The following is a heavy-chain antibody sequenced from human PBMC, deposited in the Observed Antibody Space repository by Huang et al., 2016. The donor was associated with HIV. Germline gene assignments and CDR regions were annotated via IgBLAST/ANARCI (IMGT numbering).Heavy chain of an antibody. V-gene: IGHV4-61*01. Sequence: QVQLQESGPGLVKPSETLSLTCTVSGGSVSSGSYYWSWIRQPPGKGLEWIGYIYDSGSTNYNPSLKSRVTISVDTSKNQFSLKLNSVTAADTAVYYCAREMAARPGFDYWGQGTLVTVSS. CDR1: GGSVSSGSYY. J-gene: IGHJ4*02. D-gene: IGHD6-19*01. CDR2: IYDSGST. CDR3: AREMAARPGFDY.